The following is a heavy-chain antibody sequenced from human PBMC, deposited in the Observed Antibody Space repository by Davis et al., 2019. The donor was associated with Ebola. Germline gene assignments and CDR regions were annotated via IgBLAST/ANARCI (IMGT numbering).Heavy chain of an antibody. V-gene: IGHV3-72*01. CDR3: TKVSITVGARYFDS. CDR1: GFTFSNYA. Sequence: GGSLRLSCAASGFTFSNYAMTWFRQAPGRGLEWVGRARRKVDNYDTEYAASVKGRFIISRDDSTNSLYLEMNSLRTEDTAVYYCTKVSITVGARYFDSWGQGILVTVSS. D-gene: IGHD4-11*01. CDR2: ARRKVDNYDT. J-gene: IGHJ4*02.